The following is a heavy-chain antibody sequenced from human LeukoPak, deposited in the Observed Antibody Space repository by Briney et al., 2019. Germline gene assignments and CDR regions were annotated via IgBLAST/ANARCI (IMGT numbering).Heavy chain of an antibody. D-gene: IGHD1-26*01. Sequence: ASVKVSCKASGYAFTGYYMHWVRHAPGQGLEWMGWINPNSGGTNYAQKFQGRVTMTRDTSISTAYMELSRLRSDDTAVYYCASLNSGSYYFDYWGQGTLVTVSS. J-gene: IGHJ4*02. CDR3: ASLNSGSYYFDY. CDR2: INPNSGGT. V-gene: IGHV1-2*02. CDR1: GYAFTGYY.